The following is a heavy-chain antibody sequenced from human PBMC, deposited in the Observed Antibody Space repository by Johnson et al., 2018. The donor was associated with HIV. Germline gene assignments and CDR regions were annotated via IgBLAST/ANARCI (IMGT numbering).Heavy chain of an antibody. J-gene: IGHJ3*02. D-gene: IGHD4-17*01. CDR1: GLTFRTYV. Sequence: QVQLVESGGGVVQPGRSLRLSCEVYGLTFRTYVMHWVRQAPGKGLEWVAVISYDGRQKYHAESVRGRFTISRDNSKNTLYLHMNNLRGEDTAVYYCARDYTPWGGDYVGYSFDIWGQGTMVTVSS. V-gene: IGHV3-30*03. CDR2: ISYDGRQK. CDR3: ARDYTPWGGDYVGYSFDI.